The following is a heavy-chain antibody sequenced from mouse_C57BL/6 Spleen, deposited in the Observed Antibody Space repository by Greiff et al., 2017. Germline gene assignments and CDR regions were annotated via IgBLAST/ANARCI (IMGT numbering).Heavy chain of an antibody. J-gene: IGHJ2*01. CDR3: ASSYDYDYFDY. CDR2: IDPETGGT. CDR1: GYTFTDYE. D-gene: IGHD2-4*01. Sequence: QVQLQQSGAELVRPGASVTLSCKASGYTFTDYEMHWVKQTPVHGLEWIGAIDPETGGTAYNQKFKGKAILTADKSTSTAYMELRSLTSEDSAVYYCASSYDYDYFDYWGQGTTLTVSS. V-gene: IGHV1-15*01.